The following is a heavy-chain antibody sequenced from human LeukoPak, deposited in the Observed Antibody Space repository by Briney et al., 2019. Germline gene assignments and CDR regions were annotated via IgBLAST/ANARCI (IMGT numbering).Heavy chain of an antibody. D-gene: IGHD6-19*01. CDR3: ARLPSSSGWFVYY. Sequence: SETLSLTCTVSGGSISSSRYYWGWIRQPPGKGLEWIGIIYYSGGTYYNPSLKSRVTISVDTSKNQFSLKLSSVTAADTAVYYCARLPSSSGWFVYYWGQGTLVTVSS. CDR2: IYYSGGT. J-gene: IGHJ4*02. V-gene: IGHV4-39*01. CDR1: GGSISSSRYY.